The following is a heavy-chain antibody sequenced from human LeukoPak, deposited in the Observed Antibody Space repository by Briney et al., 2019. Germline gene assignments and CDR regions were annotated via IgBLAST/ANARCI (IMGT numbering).Heavy chain of an antibody. D-gene: IGHD4-17*01. CDR2: ISCDGSNK. CDR3: ARGTVTSDAFDI. CDR1: GFTFSSYW. Sequence: GGSLRLSCAASGFTFSSYWMSWVRQAPGKGLEWVAVISCDGSNKYYADSVKGRFTISRDNSKNTLYLQMNSLRAEDTAVYYCARGTVTSDAFDIWGQGTMVTVSS. J-gene: IGHJ3*02. V-gene: IGHV3-30-3*01.